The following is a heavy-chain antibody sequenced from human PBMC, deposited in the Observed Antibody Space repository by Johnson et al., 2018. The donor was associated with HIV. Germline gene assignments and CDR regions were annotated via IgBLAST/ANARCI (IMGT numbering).Heavy chain of an antibody. CDR1: GFTVSSNY. V-gene: IGHV3-53*04. J-gene: IGHJ3*02. Sequence: VQLVQSGGGVVQPGGSLRLSCAASGFTVSSNYMTWVRQAPGKGLEWVSVSYSGGSTYDADSVQGRFTISRNNSKNTLYLQMNSLRAEDTAFYYCARELRGPDAFDIWGQGTMVTVSS. CDR3: ARELRGPDAFDI. CDR2: SYSGGST.